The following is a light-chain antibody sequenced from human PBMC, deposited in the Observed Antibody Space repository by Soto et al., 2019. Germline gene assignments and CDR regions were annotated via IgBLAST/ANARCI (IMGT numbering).Light chain of an antibody. V-gene: IGKV1-27*01. Sequence: DIQMTQSPSSLSAFVGDRVTITCRASLAISNYLAWYQQKPGKAPNLLIYGASTLQSGVPSRFAGSGSGTEFSLTITSRQPEDVATYYCQRYNTVPWTFGQGTKVEIK. J-gene: IGKJ1*01. CDR1: LAISNY. CDR3: QRYNTVPWT. CDR2: GAS.